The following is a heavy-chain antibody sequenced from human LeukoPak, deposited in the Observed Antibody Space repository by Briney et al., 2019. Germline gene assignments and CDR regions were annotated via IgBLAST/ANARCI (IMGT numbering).Heavy chain of an antibody. J-gene: IGHJ5*02. CDR3: ARSSLTYYYGSSGYYSNWFDP. CDR2: INAGNGNT. CDR1: GYTFTSYA. V-gene: IGHV1-3*01. D-gene: IGHD3-22*01. Sequence: ASVKVSCKASGYTFTSYAIHWVRQAPGQRLEWMGWINAGNGNTKYSQEFQGRVTITRDTFASTAYMELSSLRSEDTAVYYCARSSLTYYYGSSGYYSNWFDPWGQGTLVTVSS.